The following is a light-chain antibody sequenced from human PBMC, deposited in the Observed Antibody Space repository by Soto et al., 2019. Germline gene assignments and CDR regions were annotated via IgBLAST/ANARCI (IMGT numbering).Light chain of an antibody. Sequence: DIQMTQSPSTLSASVGDRFTIICRASQSISTWLAWYQLTPGKAPKLMXYDASTLEAGVPSRFSGSGSGTDLTLTISSLQPEDFSTYDCQQSYSTPSITFGQGTRLEIK. V-gene: IGKV1-5*02. CDR3: QQSYSTPSIT. CDR2: DAS. CDR1: QSISTW. J-gene: IGKJ5*01.